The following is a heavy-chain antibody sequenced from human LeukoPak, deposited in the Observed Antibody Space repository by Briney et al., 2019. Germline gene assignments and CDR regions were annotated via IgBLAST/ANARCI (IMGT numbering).Heavy chain of an antibody. D-gene: IGHD2-15*01. CDR3: ARGSWVVTANLDY. J-gene: IGHJ4*02. V-gene: IGHV4-38-2*02. Sequence: SETLSLTCTVSGYSISSGYYWGWIRQPPGKGLEWIGSIYHSGSTYNNPSLKSRVTISVDTSKNQFSLKLSSVTTADTAVYYCARGSWVVTANLDYWGQGTLVTVSS. CDR2: IYHSGST. CDR1: GYSISSGYY.